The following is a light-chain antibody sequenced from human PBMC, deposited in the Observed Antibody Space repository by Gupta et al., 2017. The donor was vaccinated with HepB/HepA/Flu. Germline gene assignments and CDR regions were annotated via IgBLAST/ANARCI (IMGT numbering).Light chain of an antibody. CDR3: SSYTRRSTSV. CDR2: ELS. V-gene: IGLV2-14*01. CDR1: SSDVGCSNF. J-gene: IGLJ1*01. Sequence: QSALTHPASVSVSPGQSLTISCTGTSSDVGCSNFVSGYQQPPGKAPKLMIYELSNRPSGVSNRFSGSKAGNTASLTFSGLQAEDEADYCGSSYTRRSTSVFGSGTKVTVL.